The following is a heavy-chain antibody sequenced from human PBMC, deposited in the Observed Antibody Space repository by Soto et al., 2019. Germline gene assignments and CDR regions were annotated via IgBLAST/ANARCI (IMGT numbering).Heavy chain of an antibody. Sequence: ASVKVSCKASGYTFTGYYMHWVRQAPGQGLEWMGWINPNSGGTNYAQKFQGWVTMTRDTSISTAYMELSRMRFDDTGVDYCECRSGGCDCRRQGTLGTVAS. CDR3: ECRSGGCDC. J-gene: IGHJ4*02. CDR1: GYTFTGYY. V-gene: IGHV1-2*04. D-gene: IGHD2-15*01. CDR2: INPNSGGT.